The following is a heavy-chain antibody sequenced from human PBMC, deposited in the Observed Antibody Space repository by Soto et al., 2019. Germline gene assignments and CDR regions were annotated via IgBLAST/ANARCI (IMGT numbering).Heavy chain of an antibody. CDR1: DGSISSSSYY. CDR3: ARQLWSPLYYFDY. V-gene: IGHV4-39*01. D-gene: IGHD3-10*01. CDR2: IYHTGRT. J-gene: IGHJ4*02. Sequence: SETLSLTCAVSDGSISSSSYYWGWIRQPPGKGLEWIATIYHTGRTYYNSSLTSRVTISIDTSKRQFSLRLTSVTAADSAVYYCARQLWSPLYYFDYWGQGIVVT.